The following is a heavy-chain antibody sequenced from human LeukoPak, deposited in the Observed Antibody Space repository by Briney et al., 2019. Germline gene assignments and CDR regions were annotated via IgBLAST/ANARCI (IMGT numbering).Heavy chain of an antibody. V-gene: IGHV3-15*01. D-gene: IGHD3-10*01. CDR2: IKSKTDGGTT. J-gene: IGHJ4*02. CDR3: TTDIHTVVREGRDY. CDR1: GFTFSNAW. Sequence: GGCLRLSCAASGFTFSNAWMSWVRQAPGKGLEWVDRIKSKTDGGTTDYAAPVKGRFTISRDDSKNTLYLQMNSLKTEDTAVYYCTTDIHTVVREGRDYWGQGSLVPVSS.